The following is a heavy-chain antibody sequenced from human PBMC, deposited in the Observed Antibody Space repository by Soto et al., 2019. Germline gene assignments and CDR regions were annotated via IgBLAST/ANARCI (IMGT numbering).Heavy chain of an antibody. CDR1: GYSFTSYW. V-gene: IGHV5-10-1*01. Sequence: PGESLKISCNGSGYSFTSYWISWVRQMPGKGLEWMGRIDPSDSYTNYSPSFQGHVTISADKSISTAYLQWSSLKASDTAMYYCARHSVVATHFDYWGQGTLVTVSS. CDR3: ARHSVVATHFDY. CDR2: IDPSDSYT. D-gene: IGHD1-26*01. J-gene: IGHJ4*02.